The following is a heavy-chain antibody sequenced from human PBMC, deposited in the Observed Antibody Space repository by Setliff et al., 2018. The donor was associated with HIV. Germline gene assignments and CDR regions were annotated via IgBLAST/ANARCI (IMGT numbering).Heavy chain of an antibody. CDR2: INHSGST. J-gene: IGHJ5*02. V-gene: IGHV4-34*01. D-gene: IGHD6-13*01. CDR3: AREGGTGRSSWYGAYWYDP. Sequence: SETLSLTCTVSGGSTNNYYLTWIRQPPGKGLEWIGEINHSGSTNYNPSLKSRVTISLDTSKNQFSLKLTSVTAADTAVYYCAREGGTGRSSWYGAYWYDPWGQGTLVTVSS. CDR1: GGSTNNYY.